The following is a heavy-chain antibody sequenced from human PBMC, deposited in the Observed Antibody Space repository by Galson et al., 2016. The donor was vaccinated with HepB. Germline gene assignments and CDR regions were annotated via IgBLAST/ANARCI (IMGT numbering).Heavy chain of an antibody. D-gene: IGHD3-3*01. CDR1: GYNFTTHW. CDR2: IDAGDSYV. Sequence: QSGAEVKKPGESLKISCKGSGYNFTTHWISWVRQLPGNGLEWMGRIDAGDSYVNYSPSFHGQVTISLDTSINTAYLQWSSLKASDTAIYYCARQGRSGWYTGEFLNSWGQGTLVTVSS. J-gene: IGHJ1*01. CDR3: ARQGRSGWYTGEFLNS. V-gene: IGHV5-10-1*01.